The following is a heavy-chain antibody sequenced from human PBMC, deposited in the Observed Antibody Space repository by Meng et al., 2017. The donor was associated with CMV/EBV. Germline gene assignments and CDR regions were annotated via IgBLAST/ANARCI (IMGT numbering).Heavy chain of an antibody. V-gene: IGHV4-34*01. CDR2: INHSGST. CDR3: AGVAGGYYYDSSGYRPPFDY. D-gene: IGHD3-22*01. CDR1: GGSSSGYY. Sequence: SETLSLTCAVYGGSSSGYYWSWIRQPPGKGLEWIGEINHSGSTNYNPSLKSRATISVDTSKNQFSLKLSSVTAADTAVYYCAGVAGGYYYDSSGYRPPFDYWGQGTLVTVSS. J-gene: IGHJ4*02.